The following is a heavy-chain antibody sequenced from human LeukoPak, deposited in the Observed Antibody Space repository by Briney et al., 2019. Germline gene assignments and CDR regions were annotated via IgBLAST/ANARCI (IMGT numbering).Heavy chain of an antibody. Sequence: ASVKVSCKASGYTFTSYGISWVRQAPGQGLEWMGWISAYNGNTNYAQKLQGRVTMTTDTSTSTAYMELRSLRSDDTAVYYCARDVPAWLEYSSSSATDYWGQGTLVTVSS. CDR1: GYTFTSYG. CDR2: ISAYNGNT. V-gene: IGHV1-18*01. D-gene: IGHD6-6*01. CDR3: ARDVPAWLEYSSSSATDY. J-gene: IGHJ4*02.